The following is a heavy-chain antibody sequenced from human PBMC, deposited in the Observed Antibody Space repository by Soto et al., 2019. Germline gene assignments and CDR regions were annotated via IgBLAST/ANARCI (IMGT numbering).Heavy chain of an antibody. V-gene: IGHV1-46*01. J-gene: IGHJ4*02. CDR3: ARVGLSYYDSSGYNALDY. CDR2: INPSSGST. CDR1: GYTFTSYG. D-gene: IGHD3-22*01. Sequence: ASVKVSCKASGYTFTSYGISWVRQAPGQGLEWMGRINPSSGSTNYAQKFQGRVTMTRDTSTSTVYMELSSLRSEDTAVYYCARVGLSYYDSSGYNALDYWGQGTLVTVSS.